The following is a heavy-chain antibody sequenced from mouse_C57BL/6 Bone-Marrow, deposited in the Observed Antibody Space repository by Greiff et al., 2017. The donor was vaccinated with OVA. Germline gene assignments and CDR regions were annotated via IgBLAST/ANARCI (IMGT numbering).Heavy chain of an antibody. CDR1: GYTFTSYG. J-gene: IGHJ3*01. V-gene: IGHV1-81*01. CDR2: IYPRSGNT. D-gene: IGHD1-1*01. Sequence: QVQLKESGAELARPGASVKLSCKASGYTFTSYGISWVKQRTGQGLEWIGEIYPRSGNTYYNEKFKGKATLTADKSSSTAYMELRSLTSEDSAVYYCASFYYYACIAYWGQGTLVTVSA. CDR3: ASFYYYACIAY.